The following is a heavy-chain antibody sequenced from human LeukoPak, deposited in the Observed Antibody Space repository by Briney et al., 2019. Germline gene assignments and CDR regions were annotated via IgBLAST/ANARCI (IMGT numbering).Heavy chain of an antibody. J-gene: IGHJ6*02. V-gene: IGHV1-46*01. D-gene: IGHD5-24*01. CDR3: ARGPVDNYYYYYGMDV. CDR2: INPSGGST. Sequence: ASVKVSCKASGYTFTNYYIHWVRQAPGQGLEWVGTINPSGGSTDYAQKFQGRVTMTRNTSTSTVYMELSSLRSEDTAVYYCARGPVDNYYYYYGMDVWGQGTTVTVSS. CDR1: GYTFTNYY.